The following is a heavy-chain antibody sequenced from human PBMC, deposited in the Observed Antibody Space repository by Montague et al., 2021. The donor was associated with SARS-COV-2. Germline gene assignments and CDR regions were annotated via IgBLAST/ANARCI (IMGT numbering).Heavy chain of an antibody. Sequence: SETLSLTCSVSGGSFDSDNFFWGWIRQPPGKRLEWIGVISNGGXTXDXXXXKXRVTIPVHTSRNQLSLNVKSVTAADTAVYYCARHRRYDVVTYYPDFWGQGILVTVSS. CDR1: GGSFDSDNFF. CDR2: ISNGGXT. D-gene: IGHD3-9*01. J-gene: IGHJ4*02. V-gene: IGHV4-39*01. CDR3: ARHRRYDVVTYYPDF.